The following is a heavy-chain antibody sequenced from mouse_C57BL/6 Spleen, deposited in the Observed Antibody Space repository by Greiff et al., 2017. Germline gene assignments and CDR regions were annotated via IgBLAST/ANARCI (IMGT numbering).Heavy chain of an antibody. CDR2: IWSGGST. CDR3: ARRTRSNYDYAMDY. J-gene: IGHJ4*01. CDR1: GFSLTSYG. Sequence: VKLQESGPGLVQPSQSLSITCTVSGFSLTSYGVHWVRQSPGKGLEWLGVIWSGGSTDSNAAFVSRLSISKDNSKSQVFFKMNSLQADDTAIYYCARRTRSNYDYAMDYWGQGASVTVSS. V-gene: IGHV2-2*01. D-gene: IGHD2-5*01.